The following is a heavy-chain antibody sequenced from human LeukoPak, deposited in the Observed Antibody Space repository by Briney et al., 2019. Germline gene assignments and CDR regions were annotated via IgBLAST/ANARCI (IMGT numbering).Heavy chain of an antibody. V-gene: IGHV4-4*02. CDR1: GGSISSSNW. Sequence: PSGTLSLTCAVSGGSISSSNWWSWVRQPPGKGLEWIGEIYHSGSTNYNPSLKSRVTISVGKSKNQFSLKLSSVTAADTAVYYCARDYYGSGTSTGFDYWGQGTLVTVSS. CDR3: ARDYYGSGTSTGFDY. J-gene: IGHJ4*02. D-gene: IGHD3-10*01. CDR2: IYHSGST.